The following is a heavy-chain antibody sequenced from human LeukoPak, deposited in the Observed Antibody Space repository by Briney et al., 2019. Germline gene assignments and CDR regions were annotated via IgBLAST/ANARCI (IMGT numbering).Heavy chain of an antibody. V-gene: IGHV3-30*18. Sequence: PGGYLRLSCAASGFTFSSYGMHWVRQAPGKGLEWVAVISYDGSNKYYADSVKGRFTISRDNSKNTLYLQMNSLRAEDTAVYYCAKSTAMVRGPMDYWGQGTLVTVSS. CDR3: AKSTAMVRGPMDY. J-gene: IGHJ4*02. D-gene: IGHD3-10*01. CDR1: GFTFSSYG. CDR2: ISYDGSNK.